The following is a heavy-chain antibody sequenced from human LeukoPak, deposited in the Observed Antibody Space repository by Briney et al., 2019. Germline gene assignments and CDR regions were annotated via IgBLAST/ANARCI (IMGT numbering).Heavy chain of an antibody. Sequence: SETLSLTCTVSGDSISSYYWSWIRQPPGKGLEWIGYISHTGNTNYNPSLTGRLTISLDTSKSQVPLQLTSVTAADTAVYYCARSEAIYSSSVSRFDPWGQGTLVTVSS. CDR2: ISHTGNT. CDR3: ARSEAIYSSSVSRFDP. V-gene: IGHV4-59*01. D-gene: IGHD6-13*01. CDR1: GDSISSYY. J-gene: IGHJ5*02.